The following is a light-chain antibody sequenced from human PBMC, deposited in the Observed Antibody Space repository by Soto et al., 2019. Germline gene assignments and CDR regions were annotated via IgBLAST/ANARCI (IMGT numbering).Light chain of an antibody. CDR3: QQSYSTPRT. CDR1: QSITSY. CDR2: AAS. J-gene: IGKJ1*01. V-gene: IGKV1-39*01. Sequence: DIQMTQSPSSLSASVGDRVTITCRASQSITSYLNWYQQKPGKAPKLLIYAASSLQSGVPSRFSGSGSRTDFTLTSSSLQPEDFATYYCQQSYSTPRTFGQGTKVEIK.